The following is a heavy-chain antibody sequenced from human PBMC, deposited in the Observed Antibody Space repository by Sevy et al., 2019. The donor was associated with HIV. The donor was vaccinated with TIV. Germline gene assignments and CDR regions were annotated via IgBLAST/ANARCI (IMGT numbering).Heavy chain of an antibody. CDR1: GFTFDDYT. V-gene: IGHV3-43*01. D-gene: IGHD3-10*01. Sequence: GGSLRLSCAASGFTFDDYTMHWVRQARGKGLEWVSLISWDGGSTYYADSVKGRFTISRDNSKNSLYLQMNSLRTEDTALYYCAKDSYGSGSYFHFDYWGQGTLVTVSS. J-gene: IGHJ4*02. CDR3: AKDSYGSGSYFHFDY. CDR2: ISWDGGST.